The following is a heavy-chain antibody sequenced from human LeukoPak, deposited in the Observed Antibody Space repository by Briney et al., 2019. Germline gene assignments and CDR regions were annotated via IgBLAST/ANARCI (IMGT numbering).Heavy chain of an antibody. CDR2: ISWNSGSI. Sequence: PGRSLRLSCAVSGFTFDDYAMHWVRQAPGKGLEWVSGISWNSGSIGYADSVKGRFTISRDNAKNSLYLQMNSLRAEDTALYYCAKDMGYSSSSGSDAFDIWGQGTMVTVSS. D-gene: IGHD6-6*01. CDR3: AKDMGYSSSSGSDAFDI. CDR1: GFTFDDYA. J-gene: IGHJ3*02. V-gene: IGHV3-9*01.